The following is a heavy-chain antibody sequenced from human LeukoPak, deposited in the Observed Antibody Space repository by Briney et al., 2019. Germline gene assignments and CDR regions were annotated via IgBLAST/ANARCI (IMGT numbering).Heavy chain of an antibody. CDR2: ISSSGSTI. D-gene: IGHD3-22*01. V-gene: IGHV3-48*01. CDR3: ARDEYYDSSGYTS. Sequence: GGAPRLSFGAPGFTFSSYSMTWGRPAPGEGVEWLSYISSSGSTIYYADSVKGRFTISRDNAKNSLYLQMNSLRAEDTAVYYCARDEYYDSSGYTSWGQGTLVTVSS. J-gene: IGHJ4*02. CDR1: GFTFSSYS.